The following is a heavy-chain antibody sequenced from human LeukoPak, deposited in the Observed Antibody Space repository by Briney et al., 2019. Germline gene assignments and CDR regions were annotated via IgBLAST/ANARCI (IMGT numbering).Heavy chain of an antibody. CDR3: AKGGCSSTSCPELDP. CDR2: ISGSGGST. D-gene: IGHD2-2*01. CDR1: GFTFSSYA. Sequence: GGSLRLSCAASGFTFSSYAMSWVRQAPGKGLEWVSAISGSGGSTYYADSVKGRFTSSRDNSKNTLYLQMNSLRAEDTAVYYCAKGGCSSTSCPELDPWGQGTLVTVSS. J-gene: IGHJ5*02. V-gene: IGHV3-23*01.